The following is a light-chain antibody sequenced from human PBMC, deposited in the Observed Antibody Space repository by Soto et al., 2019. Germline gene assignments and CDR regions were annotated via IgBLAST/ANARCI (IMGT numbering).Light chain of an antibody. CDR2: TVT. CDR3: CSYAGSSSYV. CDR1: SSDIGGYNY. V-gene: IGLV2-11*01. Sequence: QSVLTQPRSVSGSPGQSVTISCAGTSSDIGGYNYASWYQQHPGKAPKLMIYTVTKRPSGVPDRFSGSKSDNTAYLTISGLQADDEADYYCCSYAGSSSYVFGTGTKVTVL. J-gene: IGLJ1*01.